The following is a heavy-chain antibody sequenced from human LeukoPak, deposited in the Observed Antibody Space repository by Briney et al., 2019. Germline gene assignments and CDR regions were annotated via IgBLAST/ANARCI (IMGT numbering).Heavy chain of an antibody. CDR3: ARDLAYSRLDY. Sequence: GGSLRLSCAVSGLTFSSSWMDWVRQAPGKGLEWVASINPDGNKKYSADSVKGRFTISRDNAENSLHLQMNSLRVEDTAFYYCARDLAYSRLDYWGQGMLVTVSS. V-gene: IGHV3-7*01. D-gene: IGHD5-18*01. CDR1: GLTFSSSW. CDR2: INPDGNKK. J-gene: IGHJ4*02.